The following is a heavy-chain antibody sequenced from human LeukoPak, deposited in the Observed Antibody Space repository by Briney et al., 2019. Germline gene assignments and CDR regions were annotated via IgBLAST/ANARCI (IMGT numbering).Heavy chain of an antibody. CDR2: INHSGST. Sequence: YPSETLSLTCAVYGGSFSGYYWSWIRQPPGKGLEWIGEINHSGSTNYNPSLKSRVTISVDTSKNQFSLKLSSVTAADTAVYYCARVEGYGSGSYIERDFDYWGQGTLVTVSS. J-gene: IGHJ4*02. CDR3: ARVEGYGSGSYIERDFDY. CDR1: GGSFSGYY. D-gene: IGHD3-10*01. V-gene: IGHV4-34*01.